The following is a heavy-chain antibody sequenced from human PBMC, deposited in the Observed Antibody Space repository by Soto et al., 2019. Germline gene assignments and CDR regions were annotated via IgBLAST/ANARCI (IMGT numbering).Heavy chain of an antibody. J-gene: IGHJ3*02. Sequence: SETLSLTCTVSGGSISSYYWSWIRQPPGKGLEWIGYIYNGGSTDYNPSLKRRVTISADTSKSQISLNMTSETAADTTVYYCARPGYSSTWFGSPFNIWGQGTMVT. CDR1: GGSISSYY. CDR2: IYNGGST. CDR3: ARPGYSSTWFGSPFNI. D-gene: IGHD6-13*01. V-gene: IGHV4-59*08.